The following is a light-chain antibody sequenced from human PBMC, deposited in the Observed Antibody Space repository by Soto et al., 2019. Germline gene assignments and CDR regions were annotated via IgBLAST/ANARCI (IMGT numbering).Light chain of an antibody. CDR1: SSDVGSYNL. J-gene: IGLJ1*01. Sequence: QAVVTQPASVSGSPGQSITISCTGTSSDVGSYNLVSWYQQHPGKAPKLTIYEGSQRPSGVSNRFSGSKSGNTASLTISGLQAEDEADYYCCSYAGSSTYVFGTGTKLTVL. CDR3: CSYAGSSTYV. CDR2: EGS. V-gene: IGLV2-23*01.